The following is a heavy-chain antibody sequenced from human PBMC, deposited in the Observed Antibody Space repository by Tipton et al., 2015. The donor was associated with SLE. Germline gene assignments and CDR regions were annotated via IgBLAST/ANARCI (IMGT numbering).Heavy chain of an antibody. CDR2: INSRTGNP. J-gene: IGHJ4*02. CDR3: ARDQSTVTTPFDL. Sequence: QLVQSGAEVKKPGASVKLSCKASGYRFATHGMNWVRQAPGQGLEWMGWINSRTGNPTYAQGFTGRFVISLGTAVSTAFLQISSLKPEDTAVYYCARDQSTVTTPFDLWGQGTLVTVSS. D-gene: IGHD4-17*01. CDR1: GYRFATHG. V-gene: IGHV7-4-1*02.